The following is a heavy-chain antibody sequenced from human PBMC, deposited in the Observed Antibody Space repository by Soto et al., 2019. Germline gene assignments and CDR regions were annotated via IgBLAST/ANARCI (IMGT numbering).Heavy chain of an antibody. CDR3: AKDRGSYDIWSGTQRYYAMDV. CDR1: GFIFSRHG. CDR2: TSYDGSNT. V-gene: IGHV3-30*18. Sequence: QGQLMESGGGVVQPGTSLRLSCAASGFIFSRHGMHWVRQAPGKGLEWVAFTSYDGSNTYYADSVKGRFTISRDNPKNTLFLQMNSLRPNDTALYFCAKDRGSYDIWSGTQRYYAMDVWGQGATVTVSS. J-gene: IGHJ6*02. D-gene: IGHD3-3*01.